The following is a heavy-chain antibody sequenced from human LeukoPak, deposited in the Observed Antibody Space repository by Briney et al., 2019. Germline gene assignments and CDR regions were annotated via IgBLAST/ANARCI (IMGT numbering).Heavy chain of an antibody. CDR1: GFTFSSYS. D-gene: IGHD2-21*01. Sequence: GGSLRLSCAASGFTFSSYSMNWVRQAPGKGLEWVSSISSSSSYIYHADSVKGRFTISRDNAKNSLYLQMNSLRAEDTAVYYCAREPYSAPPTWGQGTLVTVSS. J-gene: IGHJ5*02. CDR2: ISSSSSYI. CDR3: AREPYSAPPT. V-gene: IGHV3-21*01.